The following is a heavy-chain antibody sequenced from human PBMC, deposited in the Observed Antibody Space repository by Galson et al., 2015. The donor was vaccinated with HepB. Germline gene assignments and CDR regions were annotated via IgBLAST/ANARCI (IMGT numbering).Heavy chain of an antibody. Sequence: SLRLSCAASGFILETYNMNWVRQAPGKGLEWLSYITSSSSTIYYGASVQGRFTISRDNAKSSVYLQMHSLRAEDTAVYYCTRDLTGRDAFDIWGQGTMVTVSS. J-gene: IGHJ3*02. V-gene: IGHV3-48*01. CDR3: TRDLTGRDAFDI. D-gene: IGHD1-26*01. CDR2: ITSSSSTI. CDR1: GFILETYN.